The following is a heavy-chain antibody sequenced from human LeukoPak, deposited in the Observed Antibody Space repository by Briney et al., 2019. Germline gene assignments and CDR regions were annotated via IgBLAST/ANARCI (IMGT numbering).Heavy chain of an antibody. CDR2: IYTSGST. J-gene: IGHJ4*02. CDR1: GGSISSGTYY. CDR3: ARAVVRGVIREFDY. Sequence: PSQTLSLTCTVSGGSISSGTYYWSWIRQTAGKGLEWIGRIYTSGSTNYNPSLKSRVTISVDTSKNQFSLKLSPVTAADTAVYYCARAVVRGVIREFDYWGQGTLVTVSS. D-gene: IGHD3-10*01. V-gene: IGHV4-61*02.